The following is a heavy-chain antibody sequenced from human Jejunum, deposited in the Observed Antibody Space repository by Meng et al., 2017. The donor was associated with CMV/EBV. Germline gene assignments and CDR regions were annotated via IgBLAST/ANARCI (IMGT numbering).Heavy chain of an antibody. Sequence: SSNSATWKWIRQYPSRGLQWLGRKYYRSKWESDYEGSVKSRITITPDTSKNQFSLHLNSVTPEDTAVYYCARTGYSTAWPPGDFDYWGLGTEVTVSS. CDR3: ARTGYSTAWPPGDFDY. CDR2: KYYRSKWES. CDR1: SSNSAT. J-gene: IGHJ4*02. D-gene: IGHD5-12*01. V-gene: IGHV6-1*01.